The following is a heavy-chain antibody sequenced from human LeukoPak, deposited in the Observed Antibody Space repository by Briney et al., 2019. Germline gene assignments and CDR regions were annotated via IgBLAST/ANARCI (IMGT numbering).Heavy chain of an antibody. V-gene: IGHV4-30-4*01. CDR3: ARVDSSGYYYRREFRY. J-gene: IGHJ4*02. CDR1: GGSISSGDYY. CDR2: IYYSGST. D-gene: IGHD3-22*01. Sequence: SETLSLTCTVSGGSISSGDYYWSWIRQPPGKGLEWIGYIYYSGSTYYNPSLKSRVTISVDTSKNQFSLKLSSVTAADTAVYYCARVDSSGYYYRREFRYWGQGTLLTVSS.